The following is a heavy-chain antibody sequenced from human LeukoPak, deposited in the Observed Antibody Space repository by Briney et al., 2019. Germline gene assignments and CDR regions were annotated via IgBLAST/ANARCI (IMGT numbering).Heavy chain of an antibody. CDR1: GGSLSSYH. Sequence: SGTLSLTCTVSGGSLSSYHWSWIRQPPGKGLEWIGYIYYGGRTNYNPSLMSRVTISVDTSKNQFSLKLSSVTAAETAVYYCARESRDGGNSLEFDYWGQGTLVTVSS. D-gene: IGHD4-23*01. V-gene: IGHV4-59*01. J-gene: IGHJ4*02. CDR3: ARESRDGGNSLEFDY. CDR2: IYYGGRT.